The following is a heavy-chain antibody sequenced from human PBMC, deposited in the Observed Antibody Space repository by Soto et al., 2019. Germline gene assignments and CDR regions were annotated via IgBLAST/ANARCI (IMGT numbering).Heavy chain of an antibody. J-gene: IGHJ5*02. CDR2: ISLYSDGT. CDR1: GSTFTIYG. D-gene: IGHD2-2*01. CDR3: ARVVPGAEAWFGP. Sequence: ASVTVSCKASGSTFTIYGITWVRQAPGQPLEWLGWISLYSDGTNYAQKFQGRVSMTTDTSTTTAYMELRSLRSDDTAVYYCARVVPGAEAWFGPWGQGTLVTVSS. V-gene: IGHV1-18*01.